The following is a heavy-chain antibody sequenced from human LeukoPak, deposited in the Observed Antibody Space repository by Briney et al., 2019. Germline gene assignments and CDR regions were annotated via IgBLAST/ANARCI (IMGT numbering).Heavy chain of an antibody. CDR1: GYTFTSYG. V-gene: IGHV1-18*01. CDR3: ARPLTVGYCCSTSCYGHWFDP. CDR2: ISAYNGNT. Sequence: ASVKVSCKASGYTFTSYGISWVRQAPGQGLEWMGWISAYNGNTNYAQKLQGRVTMTTDTSTSTAYMELRSLRSDDTAVYYCARPLTVGYCCSTSCYGHWFDPWGQGTLVTVSS. J-gene: IGHJ5*02. D-gene: IGHD2-2*01.